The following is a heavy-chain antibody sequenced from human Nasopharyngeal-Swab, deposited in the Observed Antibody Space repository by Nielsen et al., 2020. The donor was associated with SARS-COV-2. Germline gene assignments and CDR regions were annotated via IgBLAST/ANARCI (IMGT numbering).Heavy chain of an antibody. CDR2: INHNERT. CDR3: VRSSSWYYFDY. CDR1: GGSFSGFY. Sequence: SETLSLTCAVYGGSFSGFYWNWIRQPPGRGLEWIGEINHNERTNYNPPLKSRLTISVDKSKNQFSLQLSSVTAADTAVYYCVRSSSWYYFDYWAQGTQVTVSS. D-gene: IGHD6-13*01. V-gene: IGHV4-34*01. J-gene: IGHJ4*02.